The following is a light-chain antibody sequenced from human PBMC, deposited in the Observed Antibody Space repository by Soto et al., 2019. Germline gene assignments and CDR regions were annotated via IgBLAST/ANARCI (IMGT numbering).Light chain of an antibody. CDR3: QQYNSPMYT. Sequence: DIQMTQSPSTLSASVGDRVTITCRASQSISSGLAWYQQKPGKAPKLLIYKASSLESGVPSRFSGSGSGTEFTLTISSLQPDDFAPYYCQQYNSPMYTFGQGTKLQIK. CDR1: QSISSG. CDR2: KAS. J-gene: IGKJ2*01. V-gene: IGKV1-5*03.